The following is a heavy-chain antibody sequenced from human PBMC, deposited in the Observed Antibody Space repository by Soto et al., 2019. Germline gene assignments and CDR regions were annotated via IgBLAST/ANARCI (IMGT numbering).Heavy chain of an antibody. V-gene: IGHV1-8*01. CDR3: ARGHTYYYDFWSGSKYYYYGMDV. D-gene: IGHD3-3*01. J-gene: IGHJ6*02. Sequence: ASVNVSCKASGYTFTSYDINWVRQATGQGLEWMGWMNPNSGNTGYAQKFQGRVTMTRNTSISTAYMELSSLRSEDTAVYYCARGHTYYYDFWSGSKYYYYGMDVWGQGTRVTFSS. CDR1: GYTFTSYD. CDR2: MNPNSGNT.